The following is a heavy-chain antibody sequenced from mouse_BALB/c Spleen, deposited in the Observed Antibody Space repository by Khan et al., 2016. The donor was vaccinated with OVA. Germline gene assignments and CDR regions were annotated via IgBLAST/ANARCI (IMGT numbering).Heavy chain of an antibody. CDR1: GFTFSNYA. CDR2: ISSGGST. CDR3: ARDDWFTY. Sequence: EVELVESGGGLVKPGGSLKLSCAASGFTFSNYAMSWVRPTPEKRLEWVASISSGGSTYYPDSVKGRFTISRDNARNILYLQMSSLRSEDTAMYYCARDDWFTYWGQGTLVTVSA. V-gene: IGHV5-6-5*01. J-gene: IGHJ3*01.